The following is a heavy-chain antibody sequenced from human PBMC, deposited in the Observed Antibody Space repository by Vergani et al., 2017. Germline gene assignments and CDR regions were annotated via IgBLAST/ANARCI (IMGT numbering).Heavy chain of an antibody. V-gene: IGHV1-18*01. J-gene: IGHJ3*02. CDR1: GYIFTHYG. Sequence: VQLVQSGPEVKKPGTSVSISCKTSGYIFTHYGLNWLRQAPGQGLEWMGWISAYNGNRNFAQKFQDRVTMTTDTSTSTAYMELRSLRSDDTAVYYCAREMGAGYSSGWYFVSADAFDIWGQGTMVTVSS. CDR3: AREMGAGYSSGWYFVSADAFDI. D-gene: IGHD6-19*01. CDR2: ISAYNGNR.